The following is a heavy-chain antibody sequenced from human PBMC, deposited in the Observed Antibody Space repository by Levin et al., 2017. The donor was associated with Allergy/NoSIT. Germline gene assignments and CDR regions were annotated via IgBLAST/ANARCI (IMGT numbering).Heavy chain of an antibody. CDR1: GFTFSSYA. Sequence: ETLSLTCAASGFTFSSYAMSWVRQAPGKGLEWVSAISGSGGSTYYADSVKGRFTISRDNSKNTLYLQMNSLRAEDTAVYYCAKGGVITGTSPWAFDPWGQGTLVTVSS. CDR2: ISGSGGST. V-gene: IGHV3-23*01. J-gene: IGHJ5*02. CDR3: AKGGVITGTSPWAFDP. D-gene: IGHD1-20*01.